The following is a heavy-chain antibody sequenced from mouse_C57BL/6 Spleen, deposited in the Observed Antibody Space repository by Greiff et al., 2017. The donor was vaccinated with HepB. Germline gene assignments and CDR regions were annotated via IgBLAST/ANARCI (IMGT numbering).Heavy chain of an antibody. CDR3: ASHYGNPYWYFDV. Sequence: VQLKESVAELVRPGASVKLSCTASGFNIKNTYMHWVKQRPEQGLEWIGRIDPANGNTKYAPKFQGKATITADTSSNTAYLQLSSLTSEDTAIYYCASHYGNPYWYFDVWGTGTTVTVSS. CDR2: IDPANGNT. D-gene: IGHD2-1*01. J-gene: IGHJ1*03. V-gene: IGHV14-3*01. CDR1: GFNIKNTY.